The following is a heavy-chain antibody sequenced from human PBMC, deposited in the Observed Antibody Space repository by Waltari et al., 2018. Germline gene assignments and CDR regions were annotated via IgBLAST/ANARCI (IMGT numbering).Heavy chain of an antibody. D-gene: IGHD3-22*01. CDR3: ARVDSSGEPSFDY. Sequence: QVQLQESGPGLVKPSETLSLPCTVSGGSISSYYWSWLRQPPGKGLEWIGYIYYSGSTNYNPSLKSRVTISVDTSKNQFSLKLSSVTAADTAVYYCARVDSSGEPSFDYWGQGTLVTVSS. J-gene: IGHJ4*02. V-gene: IGHV4-59*01. CDR2: IYYSGST. CDR1: GGSISSYY.